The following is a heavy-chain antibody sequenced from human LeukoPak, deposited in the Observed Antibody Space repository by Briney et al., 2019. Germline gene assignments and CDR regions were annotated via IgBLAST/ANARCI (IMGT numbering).Heavy chain of an antibody. Sequence: PGGSLRLSCAASGFTFDDYAMHWVRQVPGKGLEWVSSISWNSDNIGYADSVKGRFTISRDSAKNSLYLQMNSLRAEDTALYYCAKGRIAGSYYLVLDYWGQGTLVTVSS. CDR1: GFTFDDYA. D-gene: IGHD3-10*01. V-gene: IGHV3-9*01. CDR3: AKGRIAGSYYLVLDY. J-gene: IGHJ4*02. CDR2: ISWNSDNI.